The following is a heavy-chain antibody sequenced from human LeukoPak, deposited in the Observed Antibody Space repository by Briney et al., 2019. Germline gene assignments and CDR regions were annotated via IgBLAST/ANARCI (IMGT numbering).Heavy chain of an antibody. CDR1: GFTFSSYA. V-gene: IGHV3-23*01. Sequence: GGSLRLSCAASGFTFSSYAMSWVRQAPGKGLEWVSAISGSGGSTYYADSVKGRFTISRDNSKNTLYLQMNSLRAEDTAVYYCATQLWFGELLDFDYWGQGTLVTVSS. CDR2: ISGSGGST. CDR3: ATQLWFGELLDFDY. D-gene: IGHD3-10*01. J-gene: IGHJ4*02.